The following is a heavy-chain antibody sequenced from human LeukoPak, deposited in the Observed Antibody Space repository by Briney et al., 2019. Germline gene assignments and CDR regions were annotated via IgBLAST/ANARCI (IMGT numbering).Heavy chain of an antibody. CDR2: ISSSSSYI. Sequence: PGRSLRLSCAASGFTFSSYSMNWVRQAPGKGLEWVSSISSSSSYIYYADSVKGRFTISRDNAKNSLYLQMNSLRAEDTAVYYCASPGWFGELSFDYWGQGTLVTVSS. D-gene: IGHD3-10*01. CDR3: ASPGWFGELSFDY. CDR1: GFTFSSYS. J-gene: IGHJ4*02. V-gene: IGHV3-21*01.